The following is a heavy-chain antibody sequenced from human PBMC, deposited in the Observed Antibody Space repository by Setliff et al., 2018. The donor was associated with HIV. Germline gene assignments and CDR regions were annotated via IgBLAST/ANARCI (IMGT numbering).Heavy chain of an antibody. Sequence: ETLSLTCTVSGGSITSSTYYWDWIRQPPGKGLEWIGSIFYSGSTYYNPSVKSRVTISIDTSKNQFSLRLSSVTAADTAVYYCARDHKYYYDSSGLDYWGQGTLVTVS. V-gene: IGHV4-39*07. J-gene: IGHJ4*02. CDR1: GGSITSSTYY. CDR3: ARDHKYYYDSSGLDY. D-gene: IGHD3-22*01. CDR2: IFYSGST.